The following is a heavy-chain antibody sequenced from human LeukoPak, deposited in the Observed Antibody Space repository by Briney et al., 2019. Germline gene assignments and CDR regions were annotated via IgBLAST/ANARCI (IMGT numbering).Heavy chain of an antibody. V-gene: IGHV1-69*05. CDR3: AVILPYYYDSSGPFDY. J-gene: IGHJ4*02. Sequence: SVKVSCKASGGTFSSYAISWVRQAPGQGLEWMGRIIPIFGTANYAQKFQGRVTITTDESTSTAYMELSSLRSEDTAVYYCAVILPYYYDSSGPFDYWGGGPLVTVLS. CDR1: GGTFSSYA. CDR2: IIPIFGTA. D-gene: IGHD3-22*01.